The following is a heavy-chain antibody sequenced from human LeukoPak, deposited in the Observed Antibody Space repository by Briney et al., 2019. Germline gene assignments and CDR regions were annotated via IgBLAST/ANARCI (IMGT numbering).Heavy chain of an antibody. D-gene: IGHD4-17*01. J-gene: IGHJ4*02. CDR3: AGTQYGDNRLDY. V-gene: IGHV4-59*01. Sequence: SETLSLTCTVSGGSISSYYWSWIRQPPGKGLEWIGYIYYSGSTNYNPSLKSRVTISVDTSKNQFSLKLSSVTAAATAVYYCAGTQYGDNRLDYWGQGTLVTVSS. CDR2: IYYSGST. CDR1: GGSISSYY.